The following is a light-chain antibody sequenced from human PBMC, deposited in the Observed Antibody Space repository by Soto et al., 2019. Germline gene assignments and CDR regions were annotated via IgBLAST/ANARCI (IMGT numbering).Light chain of an antibody. CDR2: EVT. V-gene: IGLV2-8*01. J-gene: IGLJ2*01. Sequence: QSVLTQPPSASGSPGQSVTISCTGTSSDVGNYNYVSWYQQHPGKAPKLMIYEVTKRTSGVPDRFSGSKSGNTASLTVSGLQAEDEAEDYCTSYAAGKNVVFGGGTKLTVL. CDR1: SSDVGNYNY. CDR3: TSYAAGKNVV.